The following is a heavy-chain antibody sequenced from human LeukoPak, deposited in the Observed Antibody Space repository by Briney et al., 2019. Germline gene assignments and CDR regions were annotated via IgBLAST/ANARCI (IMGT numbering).Heavy chain of an antibody. CDR2: IDPSDSYT. J-gene: IGHJ3*02. V-gene: IGHV5-10-1*01. Sequence: HGESLKISCKGSGYSFTSYWISRVRQMPGKGLEWMGRIDPSDSYTNYSPSFQGHVTISADKSISTAYLQWSSLKASDTAMYYCARSTSSYDYVWGSYRYDAFDIWGQGTMVTVSS. D-gene: IGHD3-16*02. CDR1: GYSFTSYW. CDR3: ARSTSSYDYVWGSYRYDAFDI.